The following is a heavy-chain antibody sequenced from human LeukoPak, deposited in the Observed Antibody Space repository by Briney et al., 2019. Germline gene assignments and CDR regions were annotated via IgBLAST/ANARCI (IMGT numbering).Heavy chain of an antibody. Sequence: PGGSLRLSCAASGFTFDDYAMHWVRQAPGMGLEWVSGISWNSGSIGYADSVKGRFTMSRDNGKNSVYLQMNSLRAEDTAVYYCASWEASTNYWGQGTLVTVSS. CDR2: ISWNSGSI. CDR3: ASWEASTNY. V-gene: IGHV3-9*01. J-gene: IGHJ4*02. D-gene: IGHD1-26*01. CDR1: GFTFDDYA.